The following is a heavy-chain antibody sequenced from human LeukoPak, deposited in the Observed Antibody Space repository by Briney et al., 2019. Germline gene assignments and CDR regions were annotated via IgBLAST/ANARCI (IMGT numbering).Heavy chain of an antibody. CDR2: IASETYGGTA. Sequence: PGGSLRLSCTASGFTFGDYAMTWVRQAPGKGLEWVGFIASETYGGTAEYAASVKGRFTISRDDPKSIAYLQMNSLKTEDTAVYYCTRDQTPCYWGQGTLVTVSS. CDR1: GFTFGDYA. CDR3: TRDQTPCY. V-gene: IGHV3-49*04. J-gene: IGHJ4*02.